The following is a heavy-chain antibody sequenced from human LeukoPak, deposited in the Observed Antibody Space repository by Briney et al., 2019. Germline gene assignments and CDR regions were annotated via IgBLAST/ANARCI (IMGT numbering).Heavy chain of an antibody. CDR2: ISSSGSTI. Sequence: GGSLRLSCAASGFTFSDYYMSWIRQAPGKGLEWVSYISSSGSTIYYADSVKGRFTISRDNSKNTLYLQMNSLRAEDTAVYYCAKEPYDSSGYFDYWGQGTLVTVSS. V-gene: IGHV3-11*04. CDR1: GFTFSDYY. J-gene: IGHJ4*02. CDR3: AKEPYDSSGYFDY. D-gene: IGHD3-22*01.